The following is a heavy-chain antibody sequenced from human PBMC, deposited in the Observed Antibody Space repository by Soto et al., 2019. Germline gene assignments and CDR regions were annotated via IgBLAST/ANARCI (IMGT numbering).Heavy chain of an antibody. D-gene: IGHD6-19*01. J-gene: IGHJ4*02. CDR1: GFTFSSYA. CDR2: ISGSGRSP. V-gene: IGHV3-23*01. CDR3: AKAGGIAVPGSHLDY. Sequence: EVQLLESGGRLVQPGGSLRLSCAASGFTFSSYAMNWVRQAPGKGLEWVSAISGSGRSPDYADSVEGRFTISRDNSKNTLYLQMSSLRAEDTAVYYCAKAGGIAVPGSHLDYWGQGTLVTVSS.